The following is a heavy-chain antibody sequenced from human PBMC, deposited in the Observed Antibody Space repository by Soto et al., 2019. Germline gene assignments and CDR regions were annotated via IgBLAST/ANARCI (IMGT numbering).Heavy chain of an antibody. Sequence: QVQLVPSGPEVKKPGASVKVSCKTSGYVYISYGISCVRQAPGHGLEWGGWISAYTGKADYAQKFQGRVTMTTETSTSTALLDLRSLRSDDTAVYYCAIDQRYYGSGSYYSDSWGQGTLVTVSS. CDR2: ISAYTGKA. J-gene: IGHJ4*02. CDR3: AIDQRYYGSGSYYSDS. CDR1: GYVYISYG. D-gene: IGHD3-10*01. V-gene: IGHV1-18*04.